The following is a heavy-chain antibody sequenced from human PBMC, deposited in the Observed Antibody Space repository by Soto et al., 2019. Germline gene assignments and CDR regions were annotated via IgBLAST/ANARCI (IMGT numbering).Heavy chain of an antibody. J-gene: IGHJ4*02. V-gene: IGHV3-30*18. D-gene: IGHD3-9*01. CDR2: ISYHGRDI. CDR3: AKPNGADIPLHS. CDR1: GFIFSRDG. Sequence: QVQLVESGGGVVQPGTSLTLSCAASGFIFSRDGMHWVRQAPSKGLEWVAVISYHGRDIYFEDSVKGRFTISRDNSKKTVYLHMNSLRPEDTALYYCAKPNGADIPLHSWGQGTLVTVSS.